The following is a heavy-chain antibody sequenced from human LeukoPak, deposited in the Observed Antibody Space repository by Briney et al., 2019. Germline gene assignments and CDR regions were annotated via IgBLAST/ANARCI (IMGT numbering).Heavy chain of an antibody. CDR1: GGSISSSSYY. D-gene: IGHD3-3*01. Sequence: KPSETLSLTCTVSGGSISSSSYYWGWIRQPPGKGLEWIGSIYYSGGTYYNASLKSRVTISVDTSKNQFSLKLSSVTAADTAVYYCARRRRGSGFDYWGQGTLVTVSS. CDR2: IYYSGGT. V-gene: IGHV4-39*01. J-gene: IGHJ4*02. CDR3: ARRRRGSGFDY.